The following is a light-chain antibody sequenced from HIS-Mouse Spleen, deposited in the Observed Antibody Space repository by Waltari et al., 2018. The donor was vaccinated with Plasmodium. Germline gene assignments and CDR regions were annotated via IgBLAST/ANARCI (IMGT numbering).Light chain of an antibody. J-gene: IGLJ2*01. V-gene: IGLV1-40*01. CDR3: QSYDSSLSGSV. CDR1: SSNIRAGYD. Sequence: SVLTQPPSVSGAPGQRVTISCTGRSSNIRAGYDVTWYQPLPGTAPKPPIYGNSNRPSGVPDRFSGSKSGTSASLAITGLQAEDEADYYCQSYDSSLSGSVFGGGTKLTVL. CDR2: GNS.